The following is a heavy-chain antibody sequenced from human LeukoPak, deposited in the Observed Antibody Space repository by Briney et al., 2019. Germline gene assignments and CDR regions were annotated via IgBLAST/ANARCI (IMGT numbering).Heavy chain of an antibody. CDR3: ARDPKTVRYFDWSPVDY. D-gene: IGHD3-9*01. V-gene: IGHV3-7*01. Sequence: PGGSLRLSCAASGFTFSSYWMSWVRQAPGKGLEWVANIKQDGSEKYYVDSVKGRFTISRDNAKNSLYLQKNSLRAEDTAVYYCARDPKTVRYFDWSPVDYWGQGTLVTVSS. CDR2: IKQDGSEK. J-gene: IGHJ4*02. CDR1: GFTFSSYW.